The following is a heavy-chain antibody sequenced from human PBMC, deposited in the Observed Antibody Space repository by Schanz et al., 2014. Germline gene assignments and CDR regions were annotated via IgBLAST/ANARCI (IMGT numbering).Heavy chain of an antibody. CDR2: LDLEDGEI. CDR1: GYTLSQLS. V-gene: IGHV1-24*01. D-gene: IGHD3-10*01. Sequence: QVQLVQSGAEAKKAGASVKVSCKVSGYTLSQLSIHWVRQAPGKGVVWMAGLDLEDGEIVYAEQLKGRVTMTEDAPTDTAYIELSSRRSQDTAVYYCATTEDAAGSYGHPACGVWGQGTTVIVSS. J-gene: IGHJ6*02. CDR3: ATTEDAAGSYGHPACGV.